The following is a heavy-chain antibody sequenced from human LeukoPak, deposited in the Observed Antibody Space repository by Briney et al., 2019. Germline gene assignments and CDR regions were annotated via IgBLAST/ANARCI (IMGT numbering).Heavy chain of an antibody. Sequence: GGSLRLSCAASGFTFSSYAMHWVRQAPGKGLEWVAVISYDGSNKYYADSVKGRFTISRDNSKNTLYLQMNSLRAGDTAVYYCARGVVRVRGVITYYMDVWGKGTTVTVSS. J-gene: IGHJ6*03. D-gene: IGHD3-10*01. CDR3: ARGVVRVRGVITYYMDV. CDR1: GFTFSSYA. V-gene: IGHV3-30*04. CDR2: ISYDGSNK.